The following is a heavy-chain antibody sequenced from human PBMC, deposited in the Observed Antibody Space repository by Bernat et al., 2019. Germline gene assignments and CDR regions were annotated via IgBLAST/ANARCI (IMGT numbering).Heavy chain of an antibody. CDR1: GFTFSAYS. CDR2: ISNTGSAI. J-gene: IGHJ6*03. CDR3: ARVVSGYSYGFFYYYYYMDV. Sequence: EVQLVESGGGLVQPGGSLRLSCAASGFTFSAYSMNWVRQAPGKGLEWVSYISNTGSAIYYADSVKGRFTISRDNAKNSLFLQMNSLRDEDTAVYYCARVVSGYSYGFFYYYYYMDVWGKGTTVTVSS. V-gene: IGHV3-48*02. D-gene: IGHD5-18*01.